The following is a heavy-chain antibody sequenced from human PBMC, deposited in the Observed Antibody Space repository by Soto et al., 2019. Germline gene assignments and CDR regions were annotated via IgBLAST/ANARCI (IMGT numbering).Heavy chain of an antibody. V-gene: IGHV4-59*02. CDR3: ARIRRSGLNYYGLDV. J-gene: IGHJ6*02. Sequence: LSLTCTVSGDSVTGYQWSWIRQPPGEGLEWIGFIYYSGSSSYSPSLKSRVTMSVDTSKNQFSLKLTSVTATDTAVYYCARIRRSGLNYYGLDVWGQGTTVTVSS. CDR2: IYYSGSS. CDR1: GDSVTGYQ.